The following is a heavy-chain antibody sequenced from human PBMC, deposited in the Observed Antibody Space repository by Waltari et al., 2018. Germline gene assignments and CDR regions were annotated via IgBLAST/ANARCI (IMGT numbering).Heavy chain of an antibody. V-gene: IGHV1-69*13. Sequence: QVQLVQSGAEVKKPGSSVKVSCKASGGPFSSYAISWVRQAPGQGLAWMGGIIPIFGTANYAQKFQGRVTITADESTSTAYMELSSLRSEDTTVYYCAREGEGYCGGDCYPPDAFDIWGQGTMVTVSS. CDR2: IIPIFGTA. D-gene: IGHD2-21*01. J-gene: IGHJ3*02. CDR3: AREGEGYCGGDCYPPDAFDI. CDR1: GGPFSSYA.